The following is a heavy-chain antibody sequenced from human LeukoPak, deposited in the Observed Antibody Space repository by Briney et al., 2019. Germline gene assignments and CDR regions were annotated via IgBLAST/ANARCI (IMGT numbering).Heavy chain of an antibody. Sequence: GGSLRLPCAASGFTFSSYGMHWVRQAPGKGLEWVAVISYDGSNKYYADSVKGRFTISRDNSKNTLYLQMNSLRAEDTAVYYCAKYRLITMVRGVIQDWGQGTLVTVSS. D-gene: IGHD3-10*01. CDR1: GFTFSSYG. CDR2: ISYDGSNK. J-gene: IGHJ1*01. CDR3: AKYRLITMVRGVIQD. V-gene: IGHV3-30*18.